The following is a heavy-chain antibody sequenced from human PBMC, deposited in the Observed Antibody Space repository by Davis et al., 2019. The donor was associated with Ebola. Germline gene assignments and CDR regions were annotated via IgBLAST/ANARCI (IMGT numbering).Heavy chain of an antibody. CDR3: AGGRYFDWLYFDY. V-gene: IGHV3-43*02. D-gene: IGHD3-9*01. CDR2: ISGDGGST. J-gene: IGHJ4*02. CDR1: GFTVDDYA. Sequence: SLNISCAASGFTVDDYAMHAVRQAPGKSLEWVSLISGDGGSTYYADSVKGRVTISRDNSKNSLYLQMNSLRTKDTALYYCAGGRYFDWLYFDYWGQGTLVTVSS.